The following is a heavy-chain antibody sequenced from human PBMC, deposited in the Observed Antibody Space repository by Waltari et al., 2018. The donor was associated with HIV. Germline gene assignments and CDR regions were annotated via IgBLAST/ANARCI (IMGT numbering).Heavy chain of an antibody. Sequence: EVQLVESGGGLVQPGRPRRLSCAASGFTFDDYAIHWLRQVPGKGPEWFLGISWSGGCIGYADSVKGRLTLSRDNAKNSLYLQMNSLRAEDMAMYYCAKDRSGNYYNPWFDPWGQGTLVTVSS. CDR3: AKDRSGNYYNPWFDP. D-gene: IGHD3-10*01. V-gene: IGHV3-9*03. CDR1: GFTFDDYA. CDR2: ISWSGGCI. J-gene: IGHJ5*02.